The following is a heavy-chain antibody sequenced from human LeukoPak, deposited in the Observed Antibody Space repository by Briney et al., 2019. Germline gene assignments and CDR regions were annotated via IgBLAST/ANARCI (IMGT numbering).Heavy chain of an antibody. Sequence: PGRSLRLSCAASGFTFSNYAMSWVRQAPGKGLEWVSSISSSGSSTYYADSVKGRFTISRDNSKNTLFLQMNSLRAEDTAVYYCATQRSGWHYFDYWGQGTLVTVSS. J-gene: IGHJ4*02. CDR2: ISSSGSST. V-gene: IGHV3-23*01. CDR3: ATQRSGWHYFDY. D-gene: IGHD6-19*01. CDR1: GFTFSNYA.